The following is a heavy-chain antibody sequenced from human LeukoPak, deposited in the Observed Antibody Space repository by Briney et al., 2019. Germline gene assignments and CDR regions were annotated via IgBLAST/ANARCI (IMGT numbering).Heavy chain of an antibody. V-gene: IGHV1-8*03. CDR1: GYTFTSYD. Sequence: ASVKVSCKASGYTFTSYDINWVRQATGQGLEWMGWMNPNSGNTGYAQKFQGRVTITRNTSISTAYMELSSLRSEDTAVYYCARGLGYWSGYYTANWFGPWGQGTLVTVSS. CDR3: ARGLGYWSGYYTANWFGP. D-gene: IGHD3-3*01. J-gene: IGHJ5*02. CDR2: MNPNSGNT.